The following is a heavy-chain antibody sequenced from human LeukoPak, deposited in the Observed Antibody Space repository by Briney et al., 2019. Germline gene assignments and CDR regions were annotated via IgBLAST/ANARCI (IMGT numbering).Heavy chain of an antibody. CDR2: ISPSGTDI. V-gene: IGHV3-11*04. Sequence: GGSLRLSCAVSGFTFSDTYMTWLRQAPGKGLESLSYISPSGTDISYADSVKGRFTISRDSAKNSLYPQMNSLRAEDTAVYYCARDPYNGSYGDDYYYYMDVWGKGTTVTISS. CDR3: ARDPYNGSYGDDYYYYMDV. D-gene: IGHD1-26*01. CDR1: GFTFSDTY. J-gene: IGHJ6*03.